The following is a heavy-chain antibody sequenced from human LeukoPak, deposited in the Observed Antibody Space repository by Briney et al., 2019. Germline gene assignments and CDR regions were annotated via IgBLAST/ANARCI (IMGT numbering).Heavy chain of an antibody. J-gene: IGHJ3*02. CDR1: GGSISSYY. CDR3: ARWASTVVIRSFDAFDI. D-gene: IGHD4-23*01. Sequence: PSETLSLTCTVSGGSISSYYWSWIRQPPGKGLEWIGFIYYSGSTNYNPSLESRVTISVDTSKNQFSLKLSSVTAADTAVYYCARWASTVVIRSFDAFDIWGQGTMVTVSS. CDR2: IYYSGST. V-gene: IGHV4-59*08.